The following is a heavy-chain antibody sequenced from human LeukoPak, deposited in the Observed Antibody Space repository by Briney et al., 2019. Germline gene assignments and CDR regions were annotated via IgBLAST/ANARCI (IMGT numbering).Heavy chain of an antibody. Sequence: PSQTLSLTCTVSAGSISSGSNYWSWIRQPAGKGLEWIGRIYTSGSTNYNPSLKRRVTISVDTFKNTFFRKLSSVTAAHTAVDYCAREFFSHGSDAFDIWGQGTMVTVSS. CDR1: AGSISSGSNY. V-gene: IGHV4-61*02. CDR3: AREFFSHGSDAFDI. J-gene: IGHJ3*02. CDR2: IYTSGST. D-gene: IGHD5-24*01.